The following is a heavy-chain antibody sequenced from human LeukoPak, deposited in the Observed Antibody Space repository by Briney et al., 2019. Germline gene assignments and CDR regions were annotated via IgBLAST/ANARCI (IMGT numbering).Heavy chain of an antibody. V-gene: IGHV4-34*01. CDR3: ASRSFPAGMDY. CDR2: INHSGST. CDR1: GASFSGYY. J-gene: IGHJ4*02. Sequence: SETLSLTCAVYGASFSGYYWSWIRQPPGKGLEWIGEINHSGSTNYNPSLKSRVTISVDTSKNQFSLKLSSVTAADTAVYYCASRSFPAGMDYWGQGTLVTVSS. D-gene: IGHD2-2*01.